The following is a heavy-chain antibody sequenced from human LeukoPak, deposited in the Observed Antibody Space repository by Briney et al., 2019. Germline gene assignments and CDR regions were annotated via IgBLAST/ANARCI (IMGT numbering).Heavy chain of an antibody. CDR3: ASGLRGTTYCSSTSCKYFDY. D-gene: IGHD2-2*01. CDR2: INHSGST. Sequence: SETLSLTCAVYGGSFSGYYWSWIRQPPGKGLEWIGEINHSGSTNYNPSLKSRVTISVDTSKNQFSLKLSSVTAADTAVYYCASGLRGTTYCSSTSCKYFDYWGQGTLVTVSS. J-gene: IGHJ4*02. V-gene: IGHV4-34*01. CDR1: GGSFSGYY.